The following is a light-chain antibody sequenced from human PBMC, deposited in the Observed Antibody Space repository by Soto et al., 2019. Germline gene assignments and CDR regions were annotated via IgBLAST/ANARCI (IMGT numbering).Light chain of an antibody. Sequence: DIQMTQSPSTLSASVGDRVTITCRASQSISSWLAWYQQKPGKAPKLLIYKASSLESGVPSRFSGSGSGTEFTLTISSLQPDDVATYYCQQYSGYSRTFGQGTQVEIK. CDR2: KAS. V-gene: IGKV1-5*03. CDR3: QQYSGYSRT. J-gene: IGKJ1*01. CDR1: QSISSW.